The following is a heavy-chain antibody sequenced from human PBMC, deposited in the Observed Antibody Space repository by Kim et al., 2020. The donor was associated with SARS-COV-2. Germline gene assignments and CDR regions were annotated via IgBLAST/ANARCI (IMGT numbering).Heavy chain of an antibody. D-gene: IGHD6-13*01. V-gene: IGHV3-33*01. CDR1: GFTFSSYG. CDR2: IWYDGSNK. Sequence: GGSLRLSCAASGFTFSSYGMHWVRQAPGKGLEWVAVIWYDGSNKYYADSVKGRFTISRDNSKNTLYLQMNSLRAEDTTVYYCVRDLGVAAASTWDFNDYWGQGTLVTVSS. J-gene: IGHJ4*02. CDR3: VRDLGVAAASTWDFNDY.